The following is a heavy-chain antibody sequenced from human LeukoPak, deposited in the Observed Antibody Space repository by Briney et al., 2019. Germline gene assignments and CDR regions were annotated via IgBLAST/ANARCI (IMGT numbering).Heavy chain of an antibody. J-gene: IGHJ4*02. Sequence: GGSLRLSCAASGFTFDDYAMHWVRQAPGKGLEWVSLISADGGSTFSADSVKGRFSISRDNSKNSLYLQMNSLRSEDTDMYYCAKESGKFDYWGQGTLVTDSS. CDR2: ISADGGST. CDR3: AKESGKFDY. CDR1: GFTFDDYA. V-gene: IGHV3-43*02.